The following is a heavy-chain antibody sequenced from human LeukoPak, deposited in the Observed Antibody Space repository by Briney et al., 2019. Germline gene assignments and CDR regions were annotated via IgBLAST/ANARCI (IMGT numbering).Heavy chain of an antibody. V-gene: IGHV3-7*01. Sequence: GGSLRLSCAASGFTFSSYWMSWVRQAPGKGLEWVANIKQDGSEKYCVDSVKGRFTISRDNAKNSLYLQMNSLRAEDTAVYYCAGSGRPAAAGVLDYWGQGTLVTVSS. CDR1: GFTFSSYW. J-gene: IGHJ4*02. CDR2: IKQDGSEK. D-gene: IGHD6-13*01. CDR3: AGSGRPAAAGVLDY.